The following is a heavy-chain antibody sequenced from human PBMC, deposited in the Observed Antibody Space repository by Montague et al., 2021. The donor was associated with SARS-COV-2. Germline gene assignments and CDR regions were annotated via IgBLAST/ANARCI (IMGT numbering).Heavy chain of an antibody. CDR2: IKQDGSEK. D-gene: IGHD2-2*01. V-gene: IGHV3-7*01. CDR1: GFTFSSYW. Sequence: SLRLSCAASGFTFSSYWMSWVRQAPGKGLEWVANIKQDGSEKYYVDSVKGRFTISRDNAKNSLYLQMSSLRAEDTAVYYCARDSFVVVPAASNYYYYYGMDVWGQGTTVTVSS. J-gene: IGHJ6*02. CDR3: ARDSFVVVPAASNYYYYYGMDV.